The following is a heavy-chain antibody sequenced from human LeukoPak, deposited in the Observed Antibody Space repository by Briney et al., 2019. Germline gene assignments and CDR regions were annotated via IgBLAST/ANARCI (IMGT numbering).Heavy chain of an antibody. Sequence: GASVKVSCKASGYTFTGYYMHWVRQAPGQGLEWMGWINPNSGGTNYAQKFQGRVTMTRDTSISTAYMELSRLRSDDTAVYDCARDGPYCRSTSCRIRYYYYYMDVWGKGTTVTVSS. J-gene: IGHJ6*03. CDR3: ARDGPYCRSTSCRIRYYYYYMDV. CDR2: INPNSGGT. D-gene: IGHD2-2*01. CDR1: GYTFTGYY. V-gene: IGHV1-2*02.